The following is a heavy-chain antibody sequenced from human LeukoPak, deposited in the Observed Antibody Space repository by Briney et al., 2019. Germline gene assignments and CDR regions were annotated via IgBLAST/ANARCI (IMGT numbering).Heavy chain of an antibody. CDR3: ARDGGYDFWSYFDY. Sequence: GGSLRLSCAASGFTFSSYAMHWVRQAPGKGLEWVAVISYDGSNKYYADSVKGRFTISRDNSKNTLYLQMNSLRAEDTAVYYCARDGGYDFWSYFDYWGQGTLVTVSS. CDR2: ISYDGSNK. V-gene: IGHV3-30*04. D-gene: IGHD3-3*01. CDR1: GFTFSSYA. J-gene: IGHJ4*02.